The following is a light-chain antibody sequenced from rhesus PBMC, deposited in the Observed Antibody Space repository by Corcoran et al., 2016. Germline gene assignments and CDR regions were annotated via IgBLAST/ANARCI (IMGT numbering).Light chain of an antibody. CDR2: GAS. Sequence: DSQMTQSPSALSVSVGDRVTISCRARENIYSDLAWYQQKPGKAPRLLRYGASSWQSGVPSRFSGSGSGTDLTLTISSLQPEDFASYCCQRYYDKPLTFGGGTKVEIK. CDR1: ENIYSD. CDR3: QRYYDKPLT. J-gene: IGKJ4*01. V-gene: IGKV1S8*01.